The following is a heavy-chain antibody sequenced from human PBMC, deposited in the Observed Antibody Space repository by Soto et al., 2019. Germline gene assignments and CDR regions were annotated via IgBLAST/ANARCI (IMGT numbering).Heavy chain of an antibody. D-gene: IGHD3-10*01. Sequence: GASVKVSCKASGYTFASYDINWVRQATGQGLEWMGWMNPNSGNTGYAQKFQGRVTMTRNTSISTAYMELSSLRSEDTAVYYCARGDYYYGSGSWFDPWGQGTLVTVSS. CDR1: GYTFASYD. CDR3: ARGDYYYGSGSWFDP. CDR2: MNPNSGNT. V-gene: IGHV1-8*01. J-gene: IGHJ5*02.